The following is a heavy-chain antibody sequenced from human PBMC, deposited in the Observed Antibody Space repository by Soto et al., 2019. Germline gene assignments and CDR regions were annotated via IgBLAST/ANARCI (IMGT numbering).Heavy chain of an antibody. CDR3: AKDQKGGNYYYYGMDV. J-gene: IGHJ6*02. V-gene: IGHV3-23*01. D-gene: IGHD1-1*01. Sequence: EVQLLESGGGLVQPGGSLRLSCAASGFTFSSYAMTWVRQAPGKGLEWVSTISGSGGNTYFADSVKGRFTISRDNSKNTLHLQMISLRAEDTAIYYCAKDQKGGNYYYYGMDVWGQGTTVTVSS. CDR2: ISGSGGNT. CDR1: GFTFSSYA.